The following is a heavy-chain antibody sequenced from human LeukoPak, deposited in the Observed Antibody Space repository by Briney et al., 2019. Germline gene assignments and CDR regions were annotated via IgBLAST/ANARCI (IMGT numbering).Heavy chain of an antibody. V-gene: IGHV4-30-2*01. CDR2: IYHSGST. CDR3: ARAGRRGYYGMDV. J-gene: IGHJ6*04. Sequence: PSETLSLTCAVSGGSISSGGYSWSWLRQPPGTGLEWIGYIYHSGSTYYNPSLKSRVTISVDRSKNQFSLKLSSVTAADTAVYYCARAGRRGYYGMDVWGKGTTVTVSS. D-gene: IGHD1-1*01. CDR1: GGSISSGGYS.